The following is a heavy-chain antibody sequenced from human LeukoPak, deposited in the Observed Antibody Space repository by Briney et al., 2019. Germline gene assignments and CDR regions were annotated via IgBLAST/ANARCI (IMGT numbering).Heavy chain of an antibody. CDR3: TREDHSNYNY. D-gene: IGHD4-11*01. Sequence: GGSLRLSCAASGFTFSNAWMSWVRQAPGKGLEWVASIKQDGGETFYVDSVKGRFTISRDNAKNSLYLQMNSLRAEDTAVYYCTREDHSNYNYWGQGTLVTVSS. V-gene: IGHV3-7*01. J-gene: IGHJ4*02. CDR1: GFTFSNAW. CDR2: IKQDGGET.